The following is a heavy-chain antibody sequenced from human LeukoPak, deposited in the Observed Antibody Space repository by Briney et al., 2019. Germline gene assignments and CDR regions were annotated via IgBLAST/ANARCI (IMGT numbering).Heavy chain of an antibody. V-gene: IGHV1-8*03. CDR2: MNPNKGDS. CDR1: GYTFTNDH. D-gene: IGHD6-25*01. CDR3: ARTTSFTASGYDY. J-gene: IGHJ4*02. Sequence: EASVKVSCKASGYTFTNDHINWVRQATGQGLEWMGWMNPNKGDSGYAQKFQGRVPITRNTPISPSYMELRSLRSGDTAVYFCARTTSFTASGYDYWGQGTLVTVSS.